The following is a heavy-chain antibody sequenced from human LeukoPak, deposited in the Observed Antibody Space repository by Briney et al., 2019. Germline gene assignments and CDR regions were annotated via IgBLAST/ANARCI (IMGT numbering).Heavy chain of an antibody. D-gene: IGHD6-19*01. J-gene: IGHJ4*02. CDR1: GGSISTNSYH. V-gene: IGHV4-39*07. CDR3: ARINQWLEQGIDY. Sequence: PSESLSLTCSVSGGSISTNSYHWGWIRQPPGKGLEWIGSISYSGSTYYNPSLKSRVTISADTSKNQFSLKLSSVTAADTAVYYCARINQWLEQGIDYWGQGTLVTVSS. CDR2: ISYSGST.